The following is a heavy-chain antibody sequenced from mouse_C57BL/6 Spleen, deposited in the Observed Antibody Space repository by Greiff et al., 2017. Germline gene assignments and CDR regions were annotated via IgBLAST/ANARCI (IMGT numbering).Heavy chain of an antibody. CDR3: ARVGGSSYGWYFDV. CDR2: ISSGSSTI. D-gene: IGHD1-1*01. V-gene: IGHV5-17*01. J-gene: IGHJ1*03. Sequence: EVKLVESGGGLVKPGGSLKLSCAASGFTFSDYGMHWVRQAPEKGLEWVAYISSGSSTIYYADTVKGRFTISRDNAKNTLFLQMTSLWSADTAMYYCARVGGSSYGWYFDVWGTGTTVTVSS. CDR1: GFTFSDYG.